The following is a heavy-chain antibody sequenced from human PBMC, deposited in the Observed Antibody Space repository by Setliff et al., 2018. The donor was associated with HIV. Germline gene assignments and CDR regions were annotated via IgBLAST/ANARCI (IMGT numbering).Heavy chain of an antibody. Sequence: GASVKVSCKAYGDTLTNYALSWVRQAPGQGLEWMGGIIPLFGNTKYSQNFQGRVTFSRDTSASTAYMELSSLRSEDTAVYYCARTVNDYGDYYFDYWGQGTLVTVSS. CDR1: GDTLTNYA. J-gene: IGHJ4*02. V-gene: IGHV1-3*01. D-gene: IGHD4-17*01. CDR3: ARTVNDYGDYYFDY. CDR2: IIPLFGNT.